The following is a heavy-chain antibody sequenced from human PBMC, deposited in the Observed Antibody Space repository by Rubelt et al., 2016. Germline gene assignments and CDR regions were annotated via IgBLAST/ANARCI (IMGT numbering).Heavy chain of an antibody. Sequence: QLQLQESGPGLVKPSETLSLTCSVSGGSISSSAYYWGCIRQPPGKGLEWIGSISYSGSTYYNPSLQSRVTISVDTSKNQCSLGRNSVTAADTAVYYCARHGQWVVRDYYCDNWGQGTLVTVSS. J-gene: IGHJ4*02. CDR1: GGSISSSAYY. D-gene: IGHD6-19*01. V-gene: IGHV4-39*01. CDR2: ISYSGST. CDR3: ARHGQWVVRDYYCDN.